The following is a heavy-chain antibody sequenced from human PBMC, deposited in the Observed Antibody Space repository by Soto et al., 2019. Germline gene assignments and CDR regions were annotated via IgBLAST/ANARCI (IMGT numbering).Heavy chain of an antibody. CDR2: IYYSGTT. J-gene: IGHJ4*02. V-gene: IGHV4-28*01. CDR1: GYSISSSNW. D-gene: IGHD1-26*01. Sequence: QVQLQESGPGLVKPSDTLSLTCAVSGYSISSSNWWGWIRQPPGKGLEWIGYIYYSGTTYYNPSLKRRGTMAVDTAKKQVSLKVTSVNAVETAVYYCARREIQGPIDYWGQGTLVTVSS. CDR3: ARREIQGPIDY.